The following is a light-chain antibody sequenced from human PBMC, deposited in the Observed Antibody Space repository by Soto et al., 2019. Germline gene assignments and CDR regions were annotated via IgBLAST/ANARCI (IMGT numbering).Light chain of an antibody. CDR2: AAS. Sequence: ALRMTQSPSSFSASTGDRVTITCRASQGISSYLAWYQQKPGKAPKLLIYAASTLQSGVPSRFSGSGSGTDFTLTISCLQSEDFATYYCQQYYGYPITFGQGTRLEIK. CDR1: QGISSY. CDR3: QQYYGYPIT. V-gene: IGKV1-8*01. J-gene: IGKJ5*01.